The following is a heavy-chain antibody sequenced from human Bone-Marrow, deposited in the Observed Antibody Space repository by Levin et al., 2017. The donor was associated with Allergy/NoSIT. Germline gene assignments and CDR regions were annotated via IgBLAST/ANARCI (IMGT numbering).Heavy chain of an antibody. CDR2: MNPNSGNT. V-gene: IGHV1-8*01. CDR1: GYTFTSYD. Sequence: GESLKISCKASGYTFTSYDINWVRQATGQGLEWMGWMNPNSGNTGYAQKFQGRVTMTRNTSISTAYMELSSLRSEDTAVYYCARGPDSITMPHNWFDPWGQGTLVTVSS. CDR3: ARGPDSITMPHNWFDP. D-gene: IGHD3-10*01. J-gene: IGHJ5*02.